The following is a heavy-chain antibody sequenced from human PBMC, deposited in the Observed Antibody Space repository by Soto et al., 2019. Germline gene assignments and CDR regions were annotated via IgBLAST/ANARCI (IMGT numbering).Heavy chain of an antibody. V-gene: IGHV3-30*18. CDR1: GFTFSSYD. Sequence: QVQLVESAGGVVQPGRSLRLSCTVSGFTFSSYDMHWVRQAPGKGLEWVAVISYEGGNKDYADSVKGRFTISRDNSKNTLYLQMNSLRAEDTAVYYCAKEFRRGGYESDGMDVWGQGTTVTVSS. D-gene: IGHD5-12*01. J-gene: IGHJ6*02. CDR2: ISYEGGNK. CDR3: AKEFRRGGYESDGMDV.